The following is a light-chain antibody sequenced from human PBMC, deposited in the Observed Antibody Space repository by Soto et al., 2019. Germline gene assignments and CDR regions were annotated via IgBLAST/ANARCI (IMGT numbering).Light chain of an antibody. V-gene: IGKV1-9*01. Sequence: IQLSPSPSPLSTAVGSRAPIPCRASQDIAIYLAWYQQKPGEAPKLLIYAASTLYGGVPSRFSGSGSGTDFALTITSLQAEDFATYYCQQLRMYPSTFGGGTKVDI. CDR1: QDIAIY. CDR2: AAS. CDR3: QQLRMYPST. J-gene: IGKJ4*01.